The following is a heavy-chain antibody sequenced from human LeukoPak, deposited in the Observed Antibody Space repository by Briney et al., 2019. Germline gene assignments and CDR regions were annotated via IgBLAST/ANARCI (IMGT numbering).Heavy chain of an antibody. CDR3: VRQRCRRVWFDP. V-gene: IGHV4-59*08. CDR1: TGAISGYY. J-gene: IGHJ5*02. CDR2: IYYSGST. Sequence: AETLSLTCTVSTGAISGYYWSWIRQPPGKGLEWIGYIYYSGSTNYNPSLQSRVAISVDTSNNQFSLRLRSVTAADTAVYYCVRQRCRRVWFDPWGQGTLVTVSS. D-gene: IGHD4-17*01.